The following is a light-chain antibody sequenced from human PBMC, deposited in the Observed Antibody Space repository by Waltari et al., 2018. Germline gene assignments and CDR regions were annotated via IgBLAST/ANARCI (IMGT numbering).Light chain of an antibody. CDR1: QGIRNA. CDR3: QQFDSFPPT. Sequence: AIQLTKSPSSLSASVGDRVTITCRASQGIRNALAWYQQKPGKAPKLLIYDASNLESGVPSRFSGGGSGTDFTLTISSLQPEDFATYYCQQFDSFPPTFGGGTKVEIK. CDR2: DAS. V-gene: IGKV1-13*02. J-gene: IGKJ4*01.